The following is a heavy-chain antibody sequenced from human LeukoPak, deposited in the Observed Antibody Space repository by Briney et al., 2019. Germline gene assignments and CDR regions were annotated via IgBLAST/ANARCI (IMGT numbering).Heavy chain of an antibody. CDR1: GFIFSDSA. CDR2: IRSKENSFAT. Sequence: PGGSLKLSCAASGFIFSDSAIRWVRQASGKGLEWVGRIRSKENSFATAYGASVQGRFTISRDDSKNTAYLQMNSLKIEDTALYYCTRHELGEPGDYWGQGTLVTVSS. V-gene: IGHV3-73*01. D-gene: IGHD3-16*01. CDR3: TRHELGEPGDY. J-gene: IGHJ4*02.